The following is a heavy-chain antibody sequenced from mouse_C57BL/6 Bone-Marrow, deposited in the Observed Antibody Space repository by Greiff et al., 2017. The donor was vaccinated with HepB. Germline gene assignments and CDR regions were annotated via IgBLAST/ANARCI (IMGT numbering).Heavy chain of an antibody. CDR1: GYTFTSYW. CDR3: AMGGNYVDYYAMDY. D-gene: IGHD2-1*01. J-gene: IGHJ4*01. V-gene: IGHV1-74*01. CDR2: IHPSDSDT. Sequence: QVQLQQPGAELVKPGASVKVSCKASGYTFTSYWMHWVKQRPGQGLEWIGRIHPSDSDTNYNQKFKGKATLTVDKSSRTAYMQLNSLTSEDSAVYYCAMGGNYVDYYAMDYWGQGTSVTVSS.